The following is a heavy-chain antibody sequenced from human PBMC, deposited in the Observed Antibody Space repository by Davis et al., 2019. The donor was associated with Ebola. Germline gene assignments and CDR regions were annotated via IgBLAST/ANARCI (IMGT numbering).Heavy chain of an antibody. CDR2: ISADGSNK. D-gene: IGHD3-10*01. V-gene: IGHV3-30*19. CDR3: ARGLWDYYGSGLPKYFDI. Sequence: GESLKISCAASGFTSAMHWVRQTTGKGLEWVAFISADGSNKYYTDSVKGRFTISRDNSKNTVFLQMNSLRAEDTALYYCARGLWDYYGSGLPKYFDIWGQGTSVTVAS. CDR1: GFTSA. J-gene: IGHJ4*02.